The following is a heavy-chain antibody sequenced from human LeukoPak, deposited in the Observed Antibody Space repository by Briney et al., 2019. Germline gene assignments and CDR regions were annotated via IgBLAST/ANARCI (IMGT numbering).Heavy chain of an antibody. CDR1: GYSFTIYY. V-gene: IGHV1-46*01. Sequence: GASVKVSCKSSGYSFTIYYIHWVRQAPGQGLEWLGIINCSGGSTSYAQKFQGRVTMTRDTSTRTVYMELSSLRSEDTAVYYCARCYDNFDVALDIWSQGTMVTVSS. J-gene: IGHJ3*02. D-gene: IGHD3-9*01. CDR3: ARCYDNFDVALDI. CDR2: INCSGGST.